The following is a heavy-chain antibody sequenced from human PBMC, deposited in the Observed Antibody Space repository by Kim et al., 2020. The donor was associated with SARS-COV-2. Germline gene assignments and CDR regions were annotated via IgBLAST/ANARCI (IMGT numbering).Heavy chain of an antibody. Sequence: GGSLRLSCAASGFTFSGYGMHWVRQAPGKGLEWVAVIYYDGSNKYYADSVKGRFTISRDNSKNTLYLQMNSLRAEDTGVYYCARDTVTHPDYYYGMDVWGQGTTVTVSS. CDR2: IYYDGSNK. J-gene: IGHJ6*02. D-gene: IGHD4-17*01. V-gene: IGHV3-33*01. CDR3: ARDTVTHPDYYYGMDV. CDR1: GFTFSGYG.